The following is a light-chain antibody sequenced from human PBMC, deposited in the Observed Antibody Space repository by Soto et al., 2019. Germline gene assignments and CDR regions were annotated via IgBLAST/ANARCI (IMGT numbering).Light chain of an antibody. Sequence: EIVMTQSPATLSVSPGERATLSCRASQSVSSNLAWYQQKPGQLPRLLIYGASTRATGIPTRFSGSGSGTEFTLTISSLQSEDFAVYYCHQYNNWPPFTFGPGTKVDIK. CDR3: HQYNNWPPFT. CDR1: QSVSSN. CDR2: GAS. J-gene: IGKJ3*01. V-gene: IGKV3-15*01.